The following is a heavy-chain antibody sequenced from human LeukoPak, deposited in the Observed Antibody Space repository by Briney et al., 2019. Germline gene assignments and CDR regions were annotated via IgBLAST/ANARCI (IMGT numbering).Heavy chain of an antibody. CDR1: GGSFSGYY. CDR3: ARACRCSSTSCYEQRLYYYYYYMDV. J-gene: IGHJ6*03. Sequence: PSETLSLTCAVYGGSFSGYYWSWIRQPPGKGLEWIGEINHSGSTNYNPSLKSRVTISVDTSKNQFSLKLSSVTAADTAVYYCARACRCSSTSCYEQRLYYYYYYMDVWGKGTTVTVSS. D-gene: IGHD2-2*01. CDR2: INHSGST. V-gene: IGHV4-34*01.